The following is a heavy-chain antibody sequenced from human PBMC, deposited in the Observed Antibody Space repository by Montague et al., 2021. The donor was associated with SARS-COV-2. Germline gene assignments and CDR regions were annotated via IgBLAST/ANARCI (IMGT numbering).Heavy chain of an antibody. CDR2: IFHSGST. D-gene: IGHD2-15*01. CDR3: ARGYCSGSGCYYYYGRDV. J-gene: IGHJ6*02. V-gene: IGHV4-4*02. Sequence: SETLSLTCVVSGASISTSDWWSWVRQPPGKGLQWIGEIFHSGSTNYNPSLKSRVTISVDKSKNQFSLRLSSVTAAETAVYYCARGYCSGSGCYYYYGRDVWGQGTTVTVSS. CDR1: GASISTSDW.